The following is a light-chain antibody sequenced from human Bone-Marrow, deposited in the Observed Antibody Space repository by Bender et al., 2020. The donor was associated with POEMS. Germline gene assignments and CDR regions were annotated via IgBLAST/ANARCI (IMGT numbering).Light chain of an antibody. Sequence: QSVLTQPPSASGTPGRRVTISCSGGSSNIGAHAVNWYQHLPGTAPKLLIYSSHRRPSEVPDRFSGSRSDTSASLAITGLRAEDEADYHCCSYAGSDTFVVFGGGTHLTVV. CDR1: SSNIGAHA. V-gene: IGLV1-44*01. J-gene: IGLJ2*01. CDR2: SSH. CDR3: CSYAGSDTFVV.